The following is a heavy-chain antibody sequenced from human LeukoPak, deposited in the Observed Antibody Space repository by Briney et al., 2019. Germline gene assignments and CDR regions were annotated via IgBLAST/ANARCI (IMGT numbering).Heavy chain of an antibody. Sequence: SETLSLTCTVSGGSISSSSYYWGWIRQPPGKGLEWIGSIYYSGSTYYNPSLKSRVTISVDTSKNQFSLKLSSVTAADTAVYYCARAQVVVASRWFDPWGQGTLVTVSS. CDR3: ARAQVVVASRWFDP. CDR1: GGSISSSSYY. D-gene: IGHD2-15*01. V-gene: IGHV4-39*07. J-gene: IGHJ5*02. CDR2: IYYSGST.